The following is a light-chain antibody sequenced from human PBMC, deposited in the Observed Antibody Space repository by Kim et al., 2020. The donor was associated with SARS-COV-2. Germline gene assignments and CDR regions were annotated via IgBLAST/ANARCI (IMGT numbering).Light chain of an antibody. Sequence: DIQMTQSPPSLSASVGDRVTITCRASQSISRYLNWYQQRPGKAPKLLIYDTSTLQSGVPSRFSGSGSGTDFTLTISSLQPEDFATYHCQQSYTTRLTFGGGTKVDIK. CDR2: DTS. CDR3: QQSYTTRLT. J-gene: IGKJ4*01. V-gene: IGKV1-39*01. CDR1: QSISRY.